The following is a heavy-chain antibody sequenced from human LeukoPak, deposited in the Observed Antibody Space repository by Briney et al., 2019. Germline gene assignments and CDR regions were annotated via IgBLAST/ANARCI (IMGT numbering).Heavy chain of an antibody. V-gene: IGHV3-33*08. J-gene: IGHJ4*02. CDR3: ARGDCSSTSCLKY. CDR2: IWYDGTNK. Sequence: PGGSLRLSCAASGFTFSSYAMSWGRQAPGKGLEWVAVIWYDGTNKYYADSVKGRFTISRDNSKNTLFLQMNSPRAADTAVYYCARGDCSSTSCLKYWGQGTLVTVSS. CDR1: GFTFSSYA. D-gene: IGHD2-2*01.